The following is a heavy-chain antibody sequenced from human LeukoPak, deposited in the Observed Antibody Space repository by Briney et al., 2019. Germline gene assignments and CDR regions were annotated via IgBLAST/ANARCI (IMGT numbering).Heavy chain of an antibody. D-gene: IGHD3-22*01. J-gene: IGHJ4*02. Sequence: GGSLRLSCAASGFTFSNYAMSWVRQAPGKGLEWVSSIGSGGTTHYAGSVKGRFTISRDNSKNTLFLQMNSLRAEDTAVYYCAKYFYDSSTYSFDYWGQGTLVTVSS. CDR1: GFTFSNYA. V-gene: IGHV3-23*01. CDR2: IGSGGTT. CDR3: AKYFYDSSTYSFDY.